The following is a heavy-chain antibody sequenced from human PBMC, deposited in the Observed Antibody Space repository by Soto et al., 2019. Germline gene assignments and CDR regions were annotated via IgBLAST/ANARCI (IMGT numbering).Heavy chain of an antibody. CDR2: INHSGST. CDR3: ARGSGVQQLVQSFDY. D-gene: IGHD6-6*01. CDR1: GGSFSGYY. J-gene: IGHJ4*02. Sequence: QVQLQQWGAGLLKPSETLSLTCAVYGGSFSGYYWSWISRPPGKGLEWIGEINHSGSTNYNPSLKSRVTISVDTSKNQFSLKLSSVTAADTAVYYCARGSGVQQLVQSFDYWGQGTLVTVSS. V-gene: IGHV4-34*01.